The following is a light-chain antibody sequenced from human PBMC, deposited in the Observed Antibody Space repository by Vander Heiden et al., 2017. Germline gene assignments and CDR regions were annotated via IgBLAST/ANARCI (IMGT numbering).Light chain of an antibody. J-gene: IGLJ2*01. V-gene: IGLV1-44*01. CDR2: DNN. Sequence: QPVLTHPPSPPGTPGQRVTIPFSGSSSNLGRNTGNWYQQVPGTGPKLLLYDNNQRPSGVPDRFSGSKSGTSASLAISGLQSEDEADYYCAAWDDRLHASVFGGGTRLTVL. CDR3: AAWDDRLHASV. CDR1: SSNLGRNT.